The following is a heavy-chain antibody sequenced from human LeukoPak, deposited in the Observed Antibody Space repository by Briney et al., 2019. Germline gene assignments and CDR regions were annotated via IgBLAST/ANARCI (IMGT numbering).Heavy chain of an antibody. J-gene: IGHJ4*02. V-gene: IGHV3-21*01. CDR3: ARDGSGSYRPFDY. D-gene: IGHD1-26*01. Sequence: GGSLRLSCAASGFTFSSYAMAWVRQAPGKGLEWVSSISSSSSYIYYADSVKGRFTISRDNAKNSLYLQMNSLRAEDTAVYYCARDGSGSYRPFDYWGQGTLVTVSS. CDR2: ISSSSSYI. CDR1: GFTFSSYA.